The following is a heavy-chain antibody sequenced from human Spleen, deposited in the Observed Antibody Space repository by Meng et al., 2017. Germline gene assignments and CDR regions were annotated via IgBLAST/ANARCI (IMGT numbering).Heavy chain of an antibody. CDR2: IWYDGSNK. Sequence: GGSLRLSCAASGFTFSSYGMHWVRQAPGKGLEWVAVIWYDGSNKYYADSVKGRFTISRDNSKNTLYLQMNSLRAEDTAVYYCARVYYSGYVVAWYFDYWGQGTLVTVSS. CDR1: GFTFSSYG. D-gene: IGHD5-12*01. CDR3: ARVYYSGYVVAWYFDY. V-gene: IGHV3-33*01. J-gene: IGHJ4*02.